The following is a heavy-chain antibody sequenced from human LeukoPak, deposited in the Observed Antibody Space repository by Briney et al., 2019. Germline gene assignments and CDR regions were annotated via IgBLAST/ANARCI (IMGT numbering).Heavy chain of an antibody. J-gene: IGHJ4*02. D-gene: IGHD2-2*01. CDR3: VSCRESSSSCSLDY. CDR2: ISKNSDSV. CDR1: GFTFKIY. V-gene: IGHV3-21*01. Sequence: GGSLRLSCVASGFTFKIYMNWVRQTPAKGLELVSFISKNSDSVYYADSVKGRFTISRDNAKNSLYLEMDSVRVDDTAVYYCVSCRESSSSCSLDYWGQGTRVFVSS.